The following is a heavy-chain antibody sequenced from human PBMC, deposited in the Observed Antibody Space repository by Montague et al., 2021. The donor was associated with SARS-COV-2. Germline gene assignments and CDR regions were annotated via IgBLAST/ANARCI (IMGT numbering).Heavy chain of an antibody. Sequence: SETLSLTCTVSCGSISRSTSSWAWIRQPPGKGLEWIGSISYTGSTYYNPSLKSRVTISVDRSRNQFSLRLSSVTAADTSAYYCARLPLVSSWSRAAGYYYYGMDVWGQGTTVTVSS. J-gene: IGHJ6*02. CDR2: ISYTGST. CDR3: ARLPLVSSWSRAAGYYYYGMDV. CDR1: CGSISRSTSS. V-gene: IGHV4-39*01. D-gene: IGHD6-13*01.